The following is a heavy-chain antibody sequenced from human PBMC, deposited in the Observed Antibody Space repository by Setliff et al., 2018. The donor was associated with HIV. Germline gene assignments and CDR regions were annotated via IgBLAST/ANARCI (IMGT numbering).Heavy chain of an antibody. CDR1: GGSFSSYY. J-gene: IGHJ6*03. V-gene: IGHV4-34*01. CDR3: NIYYYYYMDV. Sequence: SETLSLTCAVYGGSFSSYYWNWIRQPPGKGLEWIGEINHSGSTNYNPSLKSRVTISVDTSKNQFSLKLSSVTAADTAVYYCNIYYYYYMDVWGKGTTVTVSS. CDR2: INHSGST.